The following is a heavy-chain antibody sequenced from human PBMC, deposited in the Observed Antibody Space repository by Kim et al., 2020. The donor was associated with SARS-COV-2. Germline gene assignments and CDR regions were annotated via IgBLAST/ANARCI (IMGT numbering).Heavy chain of an antibody. CDR1: GGSFSGYY. CDR3: ARLKQLASDY. Sequence: SETLSLTCAVYGGSFSGYYWSWIRQPPGKGLEWIGEINHSGSTNYNPSLKSRVTISVDTSKNQFSLKLSSVTAADTAVYYCARLKQLASDYWGQGTLVTV. CDR2: INHSGST. V-gene: IGHV4-34*01. J-gene: IGHJ4*02. D-gene: IGHD6-13*01.